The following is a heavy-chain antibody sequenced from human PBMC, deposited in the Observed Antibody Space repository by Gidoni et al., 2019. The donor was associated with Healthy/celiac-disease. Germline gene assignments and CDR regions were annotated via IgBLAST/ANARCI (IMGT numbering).Heavy chain of an antibody. CDR1: GGTFSSYA. Sequence: QVQLVQSGAEVKKPGSSVKVSCKASGGTFSSYAISWVRQAPGQGLEWMGGIIPIFGTANYAQKFQGRVTITADESTSTAYMELSSLRSEDTAVYYCAREDIVVVPAAIHYYYYYGMDVWGQGTTVTVSS. D-gene: IGHD2-2*01. V-gene: IGHV1-69*01. J-gene: IGHJ6*02. CDR2: IIPIFGTA. CDR3: AREDIVVVPAAIHYYYYYGMDV.